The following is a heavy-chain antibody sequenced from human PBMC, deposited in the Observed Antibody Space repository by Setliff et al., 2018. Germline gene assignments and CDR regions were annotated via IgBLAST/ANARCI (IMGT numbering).Heavy chain of an antibody. CDR1: GYTFTSYA. CDR2: INAGNGNT. Sequence: GASVKVSCKASGYTFTSYAMHWVRQAPGQRLEWMGWINAGNGNTKYSQKFQGRVTMTRDTSISTAYMELSRLRSEDTAVYYCARGPAGTYAFDIWGQGTMVTVSS. V-gene: IGHV1-3*01. J-gene: IGHJ3*02. D-gene: IGHD1-7*01. CDR3: ARGPAGTYAFDI.